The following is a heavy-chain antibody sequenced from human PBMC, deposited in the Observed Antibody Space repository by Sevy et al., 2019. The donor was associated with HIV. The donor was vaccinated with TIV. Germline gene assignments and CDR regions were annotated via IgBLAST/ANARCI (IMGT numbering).Heavy chain of an antibody. Sequence: ASVKVSCKASGGTFSSYAISWVRQAPGQGLEWMGGIIPILGIANYAQKFQGRVTITADKSTSTAYMEPSSLRSEDTAVYYCARDRGGVAVAGSVGPYYFDYWGQGTLVTVSS. D-gene: IGHD6-19*01. CDR2: IIPILGIA. CDR3: ARDRGGVAVAGSVGPYYFDY. V-gene: IGHV1-69*10. CDR1: GGTFSSYA. J-gene: IGHJ4*02.